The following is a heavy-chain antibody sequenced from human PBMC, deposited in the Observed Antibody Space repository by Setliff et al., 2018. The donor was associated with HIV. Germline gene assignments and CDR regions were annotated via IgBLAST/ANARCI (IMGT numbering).Heavy chain of an antibody. CDR1: GGSISSSSYY. V-gene: IGHV4-39*01. Sequence: SETLSLTCTVSGGSISSSSYYWGWLRQPPGKGLEWIGSIYYSGSTYYNPSLKSRVTTSVDTSKNQFSLKLSSVTAADTAVYYFARRQQLWLPYAFDIWGQGTMVTVSS. CDR2: IYYSGST. J-gene: IGHJ3*02. CDR3: ARRQQLWLPYAFDI. D-gene: IGHD5-18*01.